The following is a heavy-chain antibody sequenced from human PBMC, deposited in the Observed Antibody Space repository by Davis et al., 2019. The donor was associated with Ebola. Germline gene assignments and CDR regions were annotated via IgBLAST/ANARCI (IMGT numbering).Heavy chain of an antibody. D-gene: IGHD1-26*01. J-gene: IGHJ4*02. V-gene: IGHV3-30*04. CDR3: AKDPNTVGADGY. Sequence: PGGSLRLSCAASGFTFSSYAMHWVRQAPGKGLEWVAVISYDGSNKYYADSVKGRFTISRDNSKNTLYLQMNSRRAEDTAVYYCAKDPNTVGADGYWGQGTLVTVSS. CDR1: GFTFSSYA. CDR2: ISYDGSNK.